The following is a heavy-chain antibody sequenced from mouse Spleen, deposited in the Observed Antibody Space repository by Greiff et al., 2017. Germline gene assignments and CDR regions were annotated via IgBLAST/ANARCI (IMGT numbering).Heavy chain of an antibody. CDR1: GYTFTSYT. D-gene: IGHD2-1*01. J-gene: IGHJ4*01. Sequence: VQLQQSGAELARPGASVKLSCKASGYTFTSYTMHWVKQRPGQGLEWIGYINPSSGYTKYNQKFKDKATLTADKSSSTAYMQLSSLTSEDSAVYYCARDGNYGSYAMDYWGQGTSVTVSS. CDR2: INPSSGYT. CDR3: ARDGNYGSYAMDY. V-gene: IGHV1-4*01.